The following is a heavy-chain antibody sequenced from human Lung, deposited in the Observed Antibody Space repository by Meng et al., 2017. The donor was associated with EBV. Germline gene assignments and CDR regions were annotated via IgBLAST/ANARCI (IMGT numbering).Heavy chain of an antibody. CDR1: GWVFSGYY. V-gene: IGHV4-34*01. J-gene: IGHJ3*02. Sequence: GAGLLTPSVALSLTFAVHGWVFSGYYWSWIRQPPGKGLEWIGEINHSGSTNYNPSLKSRVTISVDTSKNQFSLKLSSVTAADTAVYYCARGDIPGDAFDIWGQGTMVTVSS. CDR3: ARGDIPGDAFDI. CDR2: INHSGST. D-gene: IGHD3-9*01.